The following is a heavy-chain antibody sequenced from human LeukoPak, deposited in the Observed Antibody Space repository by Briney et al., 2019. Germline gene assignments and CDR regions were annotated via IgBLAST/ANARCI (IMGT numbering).Heavy chain of an antibody. J-gene: IGHJ4*02. CDR2: ISYDGSNK. V-gene: IGHV3-30*18. CDR1: GFTFSSYG. CDR3: AKDQVARITKPVY. Sequence: PGRSLRLSCAASGFTFSSYGMHWVRQAAGKGLEWVAVISYDGSNKYYADSVKGRFTISRDNPKNTLYLQMNSLRAEDTAVYYCAKDQVARITKPVYWGQGTLVTVSS. D-gene: IGHD1-14*01.